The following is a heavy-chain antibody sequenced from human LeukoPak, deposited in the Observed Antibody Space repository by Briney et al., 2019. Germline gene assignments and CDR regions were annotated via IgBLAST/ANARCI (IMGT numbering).Heavy chain of an antibody. V-gene: IGHV4-39*01. CDR1: GGSISSSSYY. J-gene: IGHJ4*02. CDR3: ARLDDGEGDY. CDR2: IYYSGST. Sequence: KASDTLSLTCSVSGGSISSSSYYWGWIRQPPGKGLEWIGSIYYSGSTYYNPSLKSRVTISVDTSKNQFSLKLSSVTAADTAVYYCARLDDGEGDYWGQGTLVTVSS. D-gene: IGHD4-17*01.